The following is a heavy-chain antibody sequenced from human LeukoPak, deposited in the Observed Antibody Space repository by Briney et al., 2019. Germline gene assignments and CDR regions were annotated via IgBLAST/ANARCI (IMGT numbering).Heavy chain of an antibody. CDR2: ISSSSSYI. D-gene: IGHD2-2*01. CDR3: ARDPRGGYCSSTSCYHDAFDI. Sequence: GGSLRLSCAASGFTVSSNYMSWVRQAPGKGLEWVSSISSSSSYIYYADSVKGRFTISRDNAKNSLYLQMNSLRAEDTAVYYCARDPRGGYCSSTSCYHDAFDIWGQGTMVTVSP. V-gene: IGHV3-21*01. J-gene: IGHJ3*02. CDR1: GFTVSSNY.